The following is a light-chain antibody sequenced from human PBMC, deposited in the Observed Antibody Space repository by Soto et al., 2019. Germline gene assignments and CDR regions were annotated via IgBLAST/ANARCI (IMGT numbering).Light chain of an antibody. Sequence: EIVLTQSPPTLSLSPGESAALSCRLIQTISTYLARYQQKPGQAPSLLIYDASTRATGIPARLSGTGSGTDFTLTIIYLEPEDFAGYYCLQRSDWPIAFGQGARLEMK. CDR3: LQRSDWPIA. CDR1: QTISTY. CDR2: DAS. J-gene: IGKJ5*01. V-gene: IGKV3-11*01.